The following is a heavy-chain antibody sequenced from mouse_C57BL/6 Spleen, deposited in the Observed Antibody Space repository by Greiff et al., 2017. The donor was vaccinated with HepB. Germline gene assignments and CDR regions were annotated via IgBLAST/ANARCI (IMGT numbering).Heavy chain of an antibody. J-gene: IGHJ1*03. Sequence: EVMLVESGGGLVKPGGSLKLSCAASGFTFSDYGMHWVRQAPEKGLEWVAYISSGSSTIYYADTVKGRFTISRDNAKNTLFLQMTSLRSEDTAMYYCARDGIYSNYWYFDVWGTGTTVTVSS. CDR3: ARDGIYSNYWYFDV. V-gene: IGHV5-17*01. CDR2: ISSGSSTI. CDR1: GFTFSDYG. D-gene: IGHD2-5*01.